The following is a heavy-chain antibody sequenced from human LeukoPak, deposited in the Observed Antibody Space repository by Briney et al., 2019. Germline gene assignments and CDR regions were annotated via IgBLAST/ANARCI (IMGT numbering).Heavy chain of an antibody. J-gene: IGHJ3*02. CDR2: IYYSGST. D-gene: IGHD3-3*01. Sequence: SETLSLTCTVSGGSISSSSYYWGWIRQPPGKGLEWIGSIYYSGSTYYNPSLKRRVTISLDTSKNQFSLKLSSVTAADTAVYYCARHTELRFLEWLFNDAFDIWGQGTMVTVSS. CDR3: ARHTELRFLEWLFNDAFDI. CDR1: GGSISSSSYY. V-gene: IGHV4-39*01.